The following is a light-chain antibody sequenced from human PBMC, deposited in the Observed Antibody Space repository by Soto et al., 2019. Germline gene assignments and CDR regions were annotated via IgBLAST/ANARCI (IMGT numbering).Light chain of an antibody. CDR1: QSVSSN. J-gene: IGKJ1*01. CDR3: QQYNNWRWT. Sequence: EIVLTQSPGTLSLSPGERATLSCRASQSVSSNLAWYQQKPGHTPRLLIYAASTRATGIPARFSGSGSGTEFTLTISSLQSEDFAVYYCQQYNNWRWTFGQGTKVDI. V-gene: IGKV3-15*01. CDR2: AAS.